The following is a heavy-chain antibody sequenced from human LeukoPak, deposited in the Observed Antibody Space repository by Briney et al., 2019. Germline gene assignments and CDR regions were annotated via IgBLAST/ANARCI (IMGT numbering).Heavy chain of an antibody. Sequence: GGSLRLSCAASGFTFSGSALHWVRQASGKGLGWVGRIRSRTNSYATTYAASVKGRFTISRDDSKNTAYLQMNSLKTEDTAVYYCTTPPGDDSSGYYWGQGTLVTVSS. CDR2: IRSRTNSYAT. D-gene: IGHD3-22*01. CDR1: GFTFSGSA. CDR3: TTPPGDDSSGYY. J-gene: IGHJ4*02. V-gene: IGHV3-73*01.